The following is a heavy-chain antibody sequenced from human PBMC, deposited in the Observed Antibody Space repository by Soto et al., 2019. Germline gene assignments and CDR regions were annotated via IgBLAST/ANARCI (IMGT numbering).Heavy chain of an antibody. CDR3: AKATATSGGAFEI. J-gene: IGHJ3*02. CDR2: ILVGGST. V-gene: IGHV3-23*01. D-gene: IGHD1-1*01. CDR1: GFICSSYD. Sequence: AGGSRRLSCAVSGFICSSYDMSWVRQAPGKGLEWVSTILVGGSTHYEDSVKGRFTISRDTSKNTVYLQMNSLTAGDTAFYYCAKATATSGGAFEIYGQGTMVTVSS.